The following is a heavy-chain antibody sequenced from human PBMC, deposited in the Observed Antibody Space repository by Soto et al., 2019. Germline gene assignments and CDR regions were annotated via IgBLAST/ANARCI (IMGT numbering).Heavy chain of an antibody. D-gene: IGHD3-3*01. J-gene: IGHJ4*02. CDR3: NAYYYFWVGHAPL. CDR1: GFTFKNVW. CDR2: IKSKPDGETT. Sequence: EVQLVESGGGLVKPGGSLGLSCAASGFTFKNVWMHWVRQAPGKGLEWVGRIKSKPDGETTDYAEPVKGRFTISRDDSKNTQYLQINSLKTGETAVYYCNAYYYFWVGHAPLWVQGTLVTVSS. V-gene: IGHV3-15*07.